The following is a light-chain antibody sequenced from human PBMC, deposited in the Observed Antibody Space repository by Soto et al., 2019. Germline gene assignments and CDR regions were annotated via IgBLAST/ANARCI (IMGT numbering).Light chain of an antibody. J-gene: IGKJ1*01. V-gene: IGKV3D-15*01. CDR1: QTVSSS. CDR2: DAS. CDR3: QQYDSSPWT. Sequence: MTQAPSSLSASPGDRVTLTWRASQTVSSSLAWYQQQPGQPPKLLIYDASTMETGVPSRFSGSGSGTEFTLTIISLQPEDFAAYYCQQYDSSPWTFGQGTKVDIK.